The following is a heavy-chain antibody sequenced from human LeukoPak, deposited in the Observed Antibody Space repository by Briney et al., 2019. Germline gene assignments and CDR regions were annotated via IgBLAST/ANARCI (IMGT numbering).Heavy chain of an antibody. CDR3: ARDVGEYCSSTNCYASHY. CDR1: GGTFTNNY. CDR2: INPHSGGT. Sequence: GASVKVSCKSSGGTFTNNYAISWVRQAPGQGLEWMGWINPHSGGTNYAQKFQGGVTMTRDTSITTAYMELSSLRSDDTAVYYCARDVGEYCSSTNCYASHYWGQGTLVTVSS. J-gene: IGHJ4*02. V-gene: IGHV1-2*02. D-gene: IGHD2-2*01.